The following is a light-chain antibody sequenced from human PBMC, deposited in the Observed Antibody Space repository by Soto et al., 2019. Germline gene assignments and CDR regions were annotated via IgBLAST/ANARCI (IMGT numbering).Light chain of an antibody. CDR1: QGISNY. CDR3: QQYDNLPPLT. Sequence: DIQMTQSPSSLSASVGDRVTITCRASQGISNYLAWYQQKPGKVPKLLIYAASTLQSGVPSRFSGSGSGTDFTFTISSLQPEDSAIYFCQQYDNLPPLTFGGGTKVEIK. J-gene: IGKJ4*01. V-gene: IGKV1-27*01. CDR2: AAS.